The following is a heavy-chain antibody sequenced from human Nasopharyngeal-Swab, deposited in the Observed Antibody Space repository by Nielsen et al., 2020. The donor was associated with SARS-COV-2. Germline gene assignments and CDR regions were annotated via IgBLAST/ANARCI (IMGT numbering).Heavy chain of an antibody. CDR3: ARDSTVFGVVPSWFDP. Sequence: ESLRLSCTVSGGSLSSFYWSWIRQPPGKGLEWIGYIYYGGITNYNPSLKSRVTISIDTSKNQFSLKLSSVTAADTAVYYCARDSTVFGVVPSWFDPWGQGTLVTVSS. D-gene: IGHD3-3*01. CDR2: IYYGGIT. J-gene: IGHJ5*02. V-gene: IGHV4-59*01. CDR1: GGSLSSFY.